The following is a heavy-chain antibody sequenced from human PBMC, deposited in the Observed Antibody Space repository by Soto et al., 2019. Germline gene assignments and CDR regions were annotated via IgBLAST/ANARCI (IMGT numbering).Heavy chain of an antibody. Sequence: PSETLSLTCAVYGGSFSGYYWSWIRQPPGQGLEWIGEINHSGSTNYNPPLKSRVTISIDTSKNQFSLNLNSVTAADTAVYYCARVDDYWSQGTLVTVSS. V-gene: IGHV4-34*01. J-gene: IGHJ4*02. CDR1: GGSFSGYY. CDR3: ARVDDY. CDR2: INHSGST.